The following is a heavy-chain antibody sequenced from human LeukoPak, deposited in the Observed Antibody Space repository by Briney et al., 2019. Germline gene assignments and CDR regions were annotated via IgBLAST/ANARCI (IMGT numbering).Heavy chain of an antibody. CDR1: GGSISSGGYY. J-gene: IGHJ4*02. Sequence: SETLSLTCTVSGGSISSGGYYWSWIRQHPGKGLEWIGYIYYSGSTYYNPSLKSRVTISVDTSKNRFSLELSSVTAADTAVYYCARATGYYAPFDCWGQGILVTVSS. D-gene: IGHD2-2*01. CDR3: ARATGYYAPFDC. CDR2: IYYSGST. V-gene: IGHV4-31*03.